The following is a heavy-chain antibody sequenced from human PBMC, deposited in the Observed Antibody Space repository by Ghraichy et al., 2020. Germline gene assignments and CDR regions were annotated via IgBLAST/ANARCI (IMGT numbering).Heavy chain of an antibody. CDR3: ARVPDYDIWSGHHDY. Sequence: ASVKVSCKASGYTFTSYCISWVRQAPGQGLEWMGWISAYNGNTNYAQKLQGRVTLTTDTSTSNAYMELRSLRSDDTAVYYCARVPDYDIWSGHHDYWGQGTLVTVSS. V-gene: IGHV1-18*04. J-gene: IGHJ4*02. D-gene: IGHD3-3*01. CDR1: GYTFTSYC. CDR2: ISAYNGNT.